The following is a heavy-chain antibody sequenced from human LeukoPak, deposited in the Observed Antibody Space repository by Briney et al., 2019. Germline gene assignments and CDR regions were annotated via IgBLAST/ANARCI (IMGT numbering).Heavy chain of an antibody. CDR2: TSASGGST. D-gene: IGHD2-15*01. CDR1: GFTFSDYA. J-gene: IGHJ4*02. CDR3: AKGPQGYCGGGNCYGQY. Sequence: GGSLRLSCAASGFTFSDYAMSWVRQAPGKGLEWISGTSASGGSTYYADSVRGRFAISRDSSKNTLYLQMYNLRAEDTAVYYCAKGPQGYCGGGNCYGQYWGQGTLVTVSS. V-gene: IGHV3-23*01.